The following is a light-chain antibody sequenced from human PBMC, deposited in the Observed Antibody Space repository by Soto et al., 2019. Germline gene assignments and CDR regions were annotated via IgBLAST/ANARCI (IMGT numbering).Light chain of an antibody. J-gene: IGKJ1*01. V-gene: IGKV3-15*01. CDR1: QSVTNN. CDR2: DAS. Sequence: EIVMTQSPVTLSVSPGERATLSCKASQSVTNNIAWYQQKPGQAPRLLIYDASTRATGVPARISGSGSGTEFTLTISSLQSEDFGVYYCQHYDNWPPWTFGQGTKV. CDR3: QHYDNWPPWT.